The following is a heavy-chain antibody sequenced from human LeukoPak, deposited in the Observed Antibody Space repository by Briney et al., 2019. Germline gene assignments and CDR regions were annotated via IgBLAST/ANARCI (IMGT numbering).Heavy chain of an antibody. Sequence: GGSLRLSCAASGFTFSSYSMNWVRQAPGKGLEWVSSISTSSIYIYYADSVKGRFTISRDNAKNSLYLQMNSLRAEDTAVYYCAKGSVAGRQRAPPKEWFDPWGQGTLVTVSS. J-gene: IGHJ5*02. CDR2: ISTSSIYI. CDR3: AKGSVAGRQRAPPKEWFDP. D-gene: IGHD6-6*01. V-gene: IGHV3-21*01. CDR1: GFTFSSYS.